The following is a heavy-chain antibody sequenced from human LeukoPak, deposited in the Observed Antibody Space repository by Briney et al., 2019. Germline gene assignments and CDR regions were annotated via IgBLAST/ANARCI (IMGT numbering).Heavy chain of an antibody. CDR1: GGSISQDF. V-gene: IGHV4-59*01. CDR2: IYYTGST. J-gene: IGHJ4*02. Sequence: PSETLSLTCTVSGGSISQDFWSWIRQSPGKGLEWIGYIYYTGSTKYNPSLKSRVTMSMDTSKNHFSLKLSPVTAADTAVYYCARAPFGFGELFPLVWGQGTLVTVSS. CDR3: ARAPFGFGELFPLV. D-gene: IGHD3-10*01.